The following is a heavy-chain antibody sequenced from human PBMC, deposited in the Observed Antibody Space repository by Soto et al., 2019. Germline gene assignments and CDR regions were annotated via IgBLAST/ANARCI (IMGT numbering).Heavy chain of an antibody. CDR3: ARVGGYSSSWYPWFDP. D-gene: IGHD6-13*01. CDR2: IYYSGST. J-gene: IGHJ5*02. Sequence: SETLSLNCTVSGGSISSYYWSWIRQPPGKGLEWIGYIYYSGSTNYNPSLKSRVTISVDTSKNQFSLKLSSVTAADTAVYYCARVGGYSSSWYPWFDPWGQGTMVTVSS. CDR1: GGSISSYY. V-gene: IGHV4-59*01.